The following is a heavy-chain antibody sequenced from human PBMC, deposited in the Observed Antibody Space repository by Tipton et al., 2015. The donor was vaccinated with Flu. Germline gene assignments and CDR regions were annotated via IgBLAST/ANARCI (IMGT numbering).Heavy chain of an antibody. CDR1: GGPISSGGDY. D-gene: IGHD2-2*01. CDR3: ARDNLLQSGGTRPYYYYGMDV. V-gene: IGHV4-61*08. Sequence: TLSLTCTVSGGPISSGGDYWSWIRQPPAGKGLEWIGYIYYSGSTDYNPSLKSRVTISVDTSKKQLSLKLSSVTAADTAVYHCARDNLLQSGGTRPYYYYGMDVWGQGTTVTVSS. J-gene: IGHJ6*02. CDR2: IYYSGST.